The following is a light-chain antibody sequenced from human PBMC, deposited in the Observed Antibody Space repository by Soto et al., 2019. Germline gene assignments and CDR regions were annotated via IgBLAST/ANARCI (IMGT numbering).Light chain of an antibody. J-gene: IGKJ1*01. CDR2: GAS. CDR3: QQYNNSPRT. V-gene: IGKV3-15*01. CDR1: QSVSSN. Sequence: EIVMTQSPATLSVSPGERATLSCRASQSVSSNLAWYQQKPGQAPRLLIYGASTRATGIPARFSGSGSGTEFTLAISSLQSEDFVVYYCQQYNNSPRTFGPGPKVDIK.